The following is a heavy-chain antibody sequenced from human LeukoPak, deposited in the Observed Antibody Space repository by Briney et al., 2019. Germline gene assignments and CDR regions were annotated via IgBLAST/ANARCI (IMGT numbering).Heavy chain of an antibody. CDR3: ARDADIVVVVAAIDY. J-gene: IGHJ4*02. CDR1: GFTFSSYG. CDR2: IRYDGSNK. V-gene: IGHV3-30*02. D-gene: IGHD2-15*01. Sequence: PGGSLRLSCAASGFTFSSYGMHWVRQAPGKGLEWVAFIRYDGSNKYYADSVKGRFTISRDNSKNTLYLQMNSLRAEDTAVYYCARDADIVVVVAAIDYWGQGTLVTVSS.